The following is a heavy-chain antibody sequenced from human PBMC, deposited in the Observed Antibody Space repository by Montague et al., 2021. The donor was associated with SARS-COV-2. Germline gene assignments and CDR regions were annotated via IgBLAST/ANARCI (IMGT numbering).Heavy chain of an antibody. CDR2: IYYSGST. CDR3: VRDQGRSSWNYPDY. CDR1: GGSISSYY. J-gene: IGHJ4*02. Sequence: SETLSLTCTVSGGSISSYYWSWIRQPPGKGLEWIGYIYYSGSTNYNPSLKSRVTMSVDTSKNQFSLKLSSVTAADTAVYYCVRDQGRSSWNYPDYWGQGTLVTVSS. V-gene: IGHV4-59*12. D-gene: IGHD1-20*01.